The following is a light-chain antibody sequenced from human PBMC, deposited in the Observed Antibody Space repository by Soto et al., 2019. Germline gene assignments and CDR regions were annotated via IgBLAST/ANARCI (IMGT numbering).Light chain of an antibody. CDR1: SSDVGSYTY. Sequence: SPRQSITISCTGASSDVGSYTYVSWYQQHPGKAPKLMIYEVNNRPSGVSNRFSGSKSGNTASLTISGLQAEDEADYYCSSYTSSSTLYVFGTGTKVTVL. J-gene: IGLJ1*01. V-gene: IGLV2-14*01. CDR3: SSYTSSSTLYV. CDR2: EVN.